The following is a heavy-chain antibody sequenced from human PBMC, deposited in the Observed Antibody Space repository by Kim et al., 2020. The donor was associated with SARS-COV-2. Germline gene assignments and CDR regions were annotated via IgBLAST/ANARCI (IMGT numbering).Heavy chain of an antibody. V-gene: IGHV1-46*01. CDR1: GYTFTSYY. D-gene: IGHD1-26*01. J-gene: IGHJ6*02. CDR3: ARASIVGATTRYYGMDV. Sequence: ASVKVSCKASGYTFTSYYMHWVRQAPGQGLEWMGIINPSGSSTSYAQKFQGRVTMTRDTSTSTVYMELSSLRSEDTAVYYCARASIVGATTRYYGMDVWGQGTTVTVSS. CDR2: INPSGSST.